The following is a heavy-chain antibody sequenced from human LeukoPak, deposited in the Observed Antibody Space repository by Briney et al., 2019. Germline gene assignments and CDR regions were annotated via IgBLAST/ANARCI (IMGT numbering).Heavy chain of an antibody. V-gene: IGHV1-69*01. CDR3: ARDLPRMAVAAFTY. J-gene: IGHJ4*02. Sequence: GSSVKVSCKASGGTFSSYAISWVRQAPGQGLEWMGGIIPIFGTANYAQKFQGRVTITADESTSTAYMELSSLRSEDTAVYYCARDLPRMAVAAFTYWGRGTLVTVSS. CDR2: IIPIFGTA. D-gene: IGHD6-19*01. CDR1: GGTFSSYA.